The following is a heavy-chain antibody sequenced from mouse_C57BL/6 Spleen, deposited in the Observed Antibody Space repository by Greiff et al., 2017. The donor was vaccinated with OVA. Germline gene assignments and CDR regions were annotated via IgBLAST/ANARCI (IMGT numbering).Heavy chain of an antibody. J-gene: IGHJ4*01. CDR1: GYAFSSSW. CDR2: IYPGDGDT. V-gene: IGHV1-82*01. CDR3: ARGVYYGNHYYAMDY. D-gene: IGHD2-1*01. Sequence: VKLMESGPELVKPGASVKISCKASGYAFSSSWMNWVKQRPGKGLEWIGRIYPGDGDTNYNGKFKGKATLTADKSSSTAYMQLSSLTSEDSAVYFCARGVYYGNHYYAMDYWGQGTSVTVSS.